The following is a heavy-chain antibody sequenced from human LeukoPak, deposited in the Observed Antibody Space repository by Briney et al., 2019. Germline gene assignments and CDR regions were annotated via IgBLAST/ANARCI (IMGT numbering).Heavy chain of an antibody. V-gene: IGHV4-4*02. CDR2: IYHSGST. Sequence: PSETLSLTCIVSGGSISSDNWWSWVRQPPGTGLEWIGEIYHSGSTNYNPSLKSRVTILVDKSKNQVSLKLSSVTAADTAVYYCARRGDGYNWGFDYWGQGTLVTVSS. D-gene: IGHD5-24*01. CDR3: ARRGDGYNWGFDY. CDR1: GGSISSDNW. J-gene: IGHJ4*02.